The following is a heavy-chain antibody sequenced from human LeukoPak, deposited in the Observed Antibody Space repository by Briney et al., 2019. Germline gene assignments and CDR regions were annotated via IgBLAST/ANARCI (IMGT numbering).Heavy chain of an antibody. CDR2: IIPILELA. Sequence: ASVKVPCKASGGTFNSYAISWVRQAPGQGLEWVGRIIPILELANYAQKFQGRVTITADKSTSTAYMELSSLRSEDTAVYYCARDRGSVTAMVYYYYYYGMDVWGQGTTVTVSS. CDR3: ARDRGSVTAMVYYYYYYGMDV. CDR1: GGTFNSYA. J-gene: IGHJ6*02. V-gene: IGHV1-69*04. D-gene: IGHD5-18*01.